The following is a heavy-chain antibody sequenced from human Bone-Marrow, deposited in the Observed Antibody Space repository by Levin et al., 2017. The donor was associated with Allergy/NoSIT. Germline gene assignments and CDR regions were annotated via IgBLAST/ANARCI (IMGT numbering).Heavy chain of an antibody. CDR3: ERVRRGDFWSGYYGYYYYYGMDV. J-gene: IGHJ6*02. CDR1: GVTFNNHT. V-gene: IGHV3-30-3*01. Sequence: GESLKISCAASGVTFNNHTLHWVRQAPGKGLEWVALISSDGSSKYYADSVKGRFTISRDNSKNTLYLEMSSLRAEDTAVYYCERVRRGDFWSGYYGYYYYYGMDVWGQGTTVTVSS. CDR2: ISSDGSSK. D-gene: IGHD3-3*01.